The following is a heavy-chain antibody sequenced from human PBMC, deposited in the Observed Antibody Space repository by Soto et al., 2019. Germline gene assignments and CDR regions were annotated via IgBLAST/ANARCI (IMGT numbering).Heavy chain of an antibody. V-gene: IGHV4-34*01. Sequence: SETRSRTCAVYGGSFSCYYWSWIRQPPGKGLEWIGEINHSGSTNYNPSLKSRVTISVDTSKNQFSLKLSSVTAADTAVYYCARRPYYYDSSGYYYFDYWGQGTLVTVSS. CDR2: INHSGST. CDR1: GGSFSCYY. D-gene: IGHD3-22*01. J-gene: IGHJ4*02. CDR3: ARRPYYYDSSGYYYFDY.